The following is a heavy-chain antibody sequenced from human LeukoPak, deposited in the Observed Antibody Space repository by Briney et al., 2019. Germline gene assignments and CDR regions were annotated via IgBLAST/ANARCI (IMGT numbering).Heavy chain of an antibody. J-gene: IGHJ4*02. D-gene: IGHD2-21*02. CDR2: ISGGGDIT. V-gene: IGHV3-23*01. CDR1: GFNFANHA. CDR3: VREDTPATANY. Sequence: GGSLRLSCAASGFNFANHAMSWVRQTPGKGLEWVSAISGGGDITYYADSVTGRFTISRDNYTLFLQMHSLRPGDTAVYYCVREDTPATANYWGQGTLVTISS.